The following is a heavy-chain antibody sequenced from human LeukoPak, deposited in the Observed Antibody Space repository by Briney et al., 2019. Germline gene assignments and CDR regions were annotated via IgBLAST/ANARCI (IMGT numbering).Heavy chain of an antibody. CDR1: GFTVSSNY. Sequence: GSLRLSCAASGFTVSSNYMSWVRQAPGKGLEWIGYVYYSGTTNYNTSLKSRVTMSVDTSKNQFSLKLSSVTAADTAVYYCARGGWSLDLWGRSTLVTVSS. V-gene: IGHV4-59*02. CDR2: VYYSGTT. D-gene: IGHD1-26*01. J-gene: IGHJ2*01. CDR3: ARGGWSLDL.